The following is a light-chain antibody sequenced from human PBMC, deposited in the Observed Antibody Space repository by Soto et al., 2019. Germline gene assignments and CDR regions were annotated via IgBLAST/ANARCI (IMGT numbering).Light chain of an antibody. CDR1: SSDVGGYNY. J-gene: IGLJ1*01. V-gene: IGLV2-14*03. Sequence: QSVLTQPASVSGSPGQSIAISCTGTSSDVGGYNYVSWYQQHPGKAPKLMIYDVNNRPSGVSNRFSGSKSGNTASLTISGLQAEDEADYYCCSYTTSGTYVFGTGTKVTVL. CDR3: CSYTTSGTYV. CDR2: DVN.